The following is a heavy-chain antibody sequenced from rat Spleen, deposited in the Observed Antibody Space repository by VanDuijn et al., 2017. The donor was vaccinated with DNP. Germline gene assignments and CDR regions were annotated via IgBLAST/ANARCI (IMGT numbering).Heavy chain of an antibody. CDR1: GFTFSNYG. Sequence: EVQLVESGGGLVQPGRSLKLSCAASGFTFSNYGMHWIRQAPTKGLEWVASISPSGGSTYYRDSVKGRFTISRDNAKSTLYLQIDSLRSEDTATYYCATGGVTYYGYTYGYFDYWGQGGMVTVSS. D-gene: IGHD1-9*01. V-gene: IGHV5-19*01. CDR3: ATGGVTYYGYTYGYFDY. J-gene: IGHJ2*01. CDR2: ISPSGGST.